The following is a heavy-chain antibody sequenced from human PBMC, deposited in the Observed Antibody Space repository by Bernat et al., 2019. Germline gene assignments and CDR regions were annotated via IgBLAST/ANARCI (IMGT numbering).Heavy chain of an antibody. J-gene: IGHJ4*02. Sequence: VQLVESGGGVVQPGRSLRLSCAASGFTFSSYAMHWVRQAPGKGLEWVSGINWNGGSTGYADSVKGRFTISRDNAKNSLYLQMNSLRAEDTALYYCATVQLGYCSSTSCRDYWGQGTLVTVSS. CDR2: INWNGGST. V-gene: IGHV3-20*04. D-gene: IGHD2-2*01. CDR1: GFTFSSYA. CDR3: ATVQLGYCSSTSCRDY.